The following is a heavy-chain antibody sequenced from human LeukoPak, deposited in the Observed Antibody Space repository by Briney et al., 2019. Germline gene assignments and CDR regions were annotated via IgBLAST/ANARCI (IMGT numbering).Heavy chain of an antibody. CDR2: IDGSNYI. CDR3: ARDEGLPAEFFQH. D-gene: IGHD3/OR15-3a*01. J-gene: IGHJ1*01. Sequence: GGSLRLSCAASGFAFSLYNMNWIRQAPGKGLEWVSCIDGSNYIYYADSVKGRFTVSRDNAKNLLYLQLNRLRAEDTAVYYCARDEGLPAEFFQHWGQGTPVTVSS. V-gene: IGHV3-21*01. CDR1: GFAFSLYN.